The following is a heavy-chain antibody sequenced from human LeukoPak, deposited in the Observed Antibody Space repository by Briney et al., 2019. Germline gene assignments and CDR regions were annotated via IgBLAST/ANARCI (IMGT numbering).Heavy chain of an antibody. CDR3: ASLTGTTDYYYYYMDV. D-gene: IGHD1-20*01. J-gene: IGHJ6*03. CDR1: GGSFSGYY. V-gene: IGHV4-34*01. CDR2: INHSGST. Sequence: SETLSLTCAVYGGSFSGYYWSWIRQPPGKGLEWSGEINHSGSTNYNPSLKSRVTISVDTSKKQFSLKLSSVTAADTAVYYCASLTGTTDYYYYYMDVWGKGTTVTVSS.